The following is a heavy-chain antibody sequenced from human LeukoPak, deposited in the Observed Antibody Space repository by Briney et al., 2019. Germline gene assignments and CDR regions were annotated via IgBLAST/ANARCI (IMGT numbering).Heavy chain of an antibody. J-gene: IGHJ5*02. CDR2: ISGFNAYT. D-gene: IGHD3-10*01. Sequence: ASVKVSCKASGYSFTMYGISWVRQAPGQGLDWMGWISGFNAYTNYAQKLQGRVTMTTDTSTSTAYMEVRGLRSDDTAVYYCARDHWSHYYGSGGENYFDPWGQGTLVTVSS. CDR1: GYSFTMYG. V-gene: IGHV1-18*01. CDR3: ARDHWSHYYGSGGENYFDP.